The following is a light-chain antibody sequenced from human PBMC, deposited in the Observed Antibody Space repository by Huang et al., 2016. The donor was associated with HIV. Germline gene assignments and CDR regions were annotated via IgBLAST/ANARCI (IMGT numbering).Light chain of an antibody. V-gene: IGKV3-11*01. CDR1: QSVSSY. CDR3: QQRSNWPRT. Sequence: EIVLTQSPATLSLSPGERATLSCRASQSVSSYLAWYQQKPGQAPRLLIYDASNWATSIPARFSGSGSGTDFTLTISSLEPEDFAVYYCQQRSNWPRTFGQGTKLEI. CDR2: DAS. J-gene: IGKJ2*01.